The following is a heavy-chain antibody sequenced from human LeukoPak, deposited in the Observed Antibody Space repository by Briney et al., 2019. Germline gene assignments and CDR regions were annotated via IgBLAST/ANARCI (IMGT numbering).Heavy chain of an antibody. D-gene: IGHD3-10*01. V-gene: IGHV4-34*01. CDR1: GGSFSGYY. CDR2: INHSGST. Sequence: SETLSLTCAVYGGSFSGYYWSWIRQPPGKGLEWIGEINHSGSTNYNPSLKSRVTISVDTSKNQFSLKLSSVTAADTAVCYCARINYYGSGRDYYYYYMDVWGKGTTVTISS. J-gene: IGHJ6*03. CDR3: ARINYYGSGRDYYYYYMDV.